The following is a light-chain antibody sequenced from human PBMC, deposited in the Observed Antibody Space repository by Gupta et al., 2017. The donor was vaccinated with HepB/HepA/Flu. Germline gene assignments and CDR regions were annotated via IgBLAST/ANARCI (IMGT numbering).Light chain of an antibody. CDR3: QQYNSYSSS. V-gene: IGKV1-5*03. Sequence: DIQMTQSPSTLSASVGDRVTITCRASQSISSWLAWYQQKPGKAPKLLIYKACSLESGVPSRFSGSGSGTEFTLTISSLQPDDFATYYCQQYNSYSSSFGQGTKLEIK. CDR1: QSISSW. J-gene: IGKJ2*04. CDR2: KAC.